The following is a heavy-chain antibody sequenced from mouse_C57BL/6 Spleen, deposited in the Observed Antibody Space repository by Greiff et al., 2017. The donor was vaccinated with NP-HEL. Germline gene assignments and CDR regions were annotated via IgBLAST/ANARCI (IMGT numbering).Heavy chain of an antibody. CDR1: GYSIPSGYY. Sequence: EVHLVESGPGLVKPSQSLSLTCSVNGYSIPSGYYWNWIRQFPGNKLEWMGYLSYDGSNNYNPSLKNRISITRDTSKNQFFLKLNSVTTEDTATYYCARENSPYYFDYWGQGTTLTVSS. V-gene: IGHV3-6*01. J-gene: IGHJ2*01. CDR2: LSYDGSN. CDR3: ARENSPYYFDY.